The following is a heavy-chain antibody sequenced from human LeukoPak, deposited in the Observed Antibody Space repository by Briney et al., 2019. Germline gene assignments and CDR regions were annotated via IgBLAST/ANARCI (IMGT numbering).Heavy chain of an antibody. CDR2: IYYSGST. CDR1: GGSISSGGYY. Sequence: SETLSLTCTVSGGSISSGGYYWSWIRQHPGKGLEWIGYIYYSGSTYYNPPLKSRVTISVDTSKNQFSLKLSSVTAADTAVYYCARSGGTVDIVVVPAASVPFDLWGRGTLVTVSS. J-gene: IGHJ2*01. D-gene: IGHD2-2*01. CDR3: ARSGGTVDIVVVPAASVPFDL. V-gene: IGHV4-31*03.